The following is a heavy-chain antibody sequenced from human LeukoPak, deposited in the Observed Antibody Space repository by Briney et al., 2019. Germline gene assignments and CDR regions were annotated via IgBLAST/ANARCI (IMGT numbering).Heavy chain of an antibody. J-gene: IGHJ2*01. CDR2: ISGDGGST. V-gene: IGHV3-43*02. D-gene: IGHD5-12*01. CDR1: GFTFDDYA. CDR3: AKDNFSGYDYLHWYFDL. Sequence: GGSLRLSCAASGFTFDDYAMHWVRQAPGKGLEWVSLISGDGGSTYYADSVKGRFTISRDNSKNSLYLQMNSLRTEDTALYYCAKDNFSGYDYLHWYFDLWGRGTLVAVSS.